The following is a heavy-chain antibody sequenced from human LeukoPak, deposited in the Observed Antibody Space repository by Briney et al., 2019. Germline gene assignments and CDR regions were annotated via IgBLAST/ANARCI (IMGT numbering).Heavy chain of an antibody. CDR3: ARLKLVHLPVIVVVRDAFDI. J-gene: IGHJ3*02. V-gene: IGHV3-11*04. D-gene: IGHD3-22*01. CDR2: ISSSGSTI. CDR1: GFTFSDYY. Sequence: PGGSLRLSCAASGFTFSDYYMSWIRQAPGKGLEWVSYISSSGSTIYYADSVKGRFTISRDNAKNSLYLQMNSLRAEDTAVYYCARLKLVHLPVIVVVRDAFDIWGQGTMVTVSS.